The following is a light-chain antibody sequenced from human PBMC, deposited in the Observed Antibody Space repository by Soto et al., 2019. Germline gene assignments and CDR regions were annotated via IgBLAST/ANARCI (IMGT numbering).Light chain of an antibody. Sequence: QSALTQPASVSGSPGQSITLSCTGTSSDIGGYDYVSWYQRHPGKAPKLIIYDVNNRPSGVSNRFSGYKSGNTASLTISGLQAEDEDDYYCTSYASGSSHVVFGGGTKLTVL. V-gene: IGLV2-14*01. CDR1: SSDIGGYDY. J-gene: IGLJ2*01. CDR3: TSYASGSSHVV. CDR2: DVN.